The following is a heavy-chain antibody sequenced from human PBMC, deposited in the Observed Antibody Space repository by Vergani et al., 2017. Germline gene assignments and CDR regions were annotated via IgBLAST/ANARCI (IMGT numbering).Heavy chain of an antibody. D-gene: IGHD3-3*01. Sequence: QLVESGGDLVQPGGSLRLSCAVSGFTVSSHYMSWVRQAPGKGLEWVSFIFSGGYTYYADSVKGRFTISRDDSKTSLYLQMNSLRAEDTAVYYCASQYYDFWSGRDWGQGTLVTVSS. CDR2: IFSGGYT. CDR1: GFTVSSHY. J-gene: IGHJ1*01. CDR3: ASQYYDFWSGRD. V-gene: IGHV3-66*04.